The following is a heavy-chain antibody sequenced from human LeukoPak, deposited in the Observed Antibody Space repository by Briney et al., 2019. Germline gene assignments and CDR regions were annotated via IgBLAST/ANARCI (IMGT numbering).Heavy chain of an antibody. CDR2: IIPIFGTS. J-gene: IGHJ4*02. CDR1: GGTFSSYA. D-gene: IGHD4-23*01. V-gene: IGHV1-69*05. CDR3: ASEPYSFRFDYGGNGFDY. Sequence: ASVKVSCKASGGTFSSYAISCVRQAPGQGLEWMGRIIPIFGTSNYPQKLQGRVTITTDESTSTAYMELSRLRSEDTAVYYCASEPYSFRFDYGGNGFDYWGQGTLVTVSS.